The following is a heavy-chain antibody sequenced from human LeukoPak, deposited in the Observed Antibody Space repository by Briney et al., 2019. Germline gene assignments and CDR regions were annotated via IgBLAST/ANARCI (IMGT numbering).Heavy chain of an antibody. D-gene: IGHD6-13*01. J-gene: IGHJ5*02. CDR2: IIPIFVTA. CDR3: ARGGWSGDSSSWFPSWFDP. CDR1: GGTFSSYA. Sequence: SVTVSCKASGGTFSSYAISWVRQAPGQGLEWMGGIIPIFVTANYAQKFQGRVTITADESTSTAYMELSSLRSEDTAVYYCARGGWSGDSSSWFPSWFDPWGQGTLVTVSS. V-gene: IGHV1-69*13.